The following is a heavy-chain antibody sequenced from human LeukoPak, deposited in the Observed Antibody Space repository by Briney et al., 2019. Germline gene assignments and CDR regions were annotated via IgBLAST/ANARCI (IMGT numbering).Heavy chain of an antibody. CDR2: INQDGTDK. D-gene: IGHD2-8*02. J-gene: IGHJ4*02. CDR1: GFTFTTYW. Sequence: AGGSLRLSCAASGFTFTTYWMSWIRQAPGKGLEWVANINQDGTDKYYVDSVKGRFTYSRDNAQNSLYLQMSGLRVEDTAVYYCVTYSTGLYKGLEFWGQGTQVTVSS. V-gene: IGHV3-7*03. CDR3: VTYSTGLYKGLEF.